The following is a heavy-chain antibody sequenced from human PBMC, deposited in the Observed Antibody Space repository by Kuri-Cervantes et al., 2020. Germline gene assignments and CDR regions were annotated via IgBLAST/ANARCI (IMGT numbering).Heavy chain of an antibody. CDR3: ARGRDTAMVLWYYYYYGMDV. J-gene: IGHJ6*02. CDR2: INTGNGNT. D-gene: IGHD5-18*01. CDR1: GYTFTSYA. V-gene: IGHV1-3*04. Sequence: ASVKVSCKASGYTFTSYAMHWVRQAPGQRLEWMGWINTGNGNTNYAQKFQGRVTMTRNTSISTAYMELSSLRSEDTAVYYCARGRDTAMVLWYYYYYGMDVWGQGTTVTVSS.